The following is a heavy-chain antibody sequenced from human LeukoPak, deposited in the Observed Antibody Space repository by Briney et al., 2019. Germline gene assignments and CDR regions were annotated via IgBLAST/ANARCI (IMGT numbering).Heavy chain of an antibody. CDR1: GFTFDDYA. CDR2: ISWNSGSI. J-gene: IGHJ3*02. CDR3: AKATGYSSSWDAFDI. Sequence: GRSLRLSCAASGFTFDDYAMHWVRQAPGKGLEWVSGISWNSGSIGYADSVKGRSTISRDNAKNSLYLQMNSLRAEDTALYYCAKATGYSSSWDAFDIWGQGTMVTVSS. V-gene: IGHV3-9*01. D-gene: IGHD6-13*01.